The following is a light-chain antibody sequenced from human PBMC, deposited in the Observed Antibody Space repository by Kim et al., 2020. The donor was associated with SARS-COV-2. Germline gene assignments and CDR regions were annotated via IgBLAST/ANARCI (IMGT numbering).Light chain of an antibody. V-gene: IGKV4-1*01. CDR3: QQYYSAPVS. J-gene: IGKJ4*01. CDR1: QSVLYNPDSKNY. CDR2: WAS. Sequence: RATINCKSRQSVLYNPDSKNYLAWYQQKPGQPPKLLIAWASTRDSGVPDRFSGSGSGTDFTLTITSLQAEDVAVYYCQQYYSAPVSFGGGTKLEI.